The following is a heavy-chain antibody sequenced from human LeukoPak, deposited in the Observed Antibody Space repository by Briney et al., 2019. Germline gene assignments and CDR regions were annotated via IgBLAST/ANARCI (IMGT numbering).Heavy chain of an antibody. J-gene: IGHJ6*03. CDR3: ARNSLGAEDYYFYYYMEV. D-gene: IGHD3-10*01. CDR1: GFTFSSYE. V-gene: IGHV3-21*01. CDR2: ISSSSSYI. Sequence: GGSLRLSCAASGFTFSSYEMNWVRQAPGKGLEWVSSISSSSSYIYYADSVKGRFIISRDNAKNTLYLQINSLRTEDTAVYYCARNSLGAEDYYFYYYMEVWGKGTTVTVSS.